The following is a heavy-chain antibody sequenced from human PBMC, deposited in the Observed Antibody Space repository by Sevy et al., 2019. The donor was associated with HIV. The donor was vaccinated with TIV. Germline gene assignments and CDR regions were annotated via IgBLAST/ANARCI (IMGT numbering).Heavy chain of an antibody. J-gene: IGHJ5*02. Sequence: GGSLRLSCAASGFTFSSYAMHWVRQAPGKGLEWVAVISYDGSNKYYADSVKGRFTISRDNSKNTLYLQMNSLRAEDTAAYYCARGAPMIVVVIENWFDPWGQGTLVTVSS. CDR3: ARGAPMIVVVIENWFDP. V-gene: IGHV3-30-3*01. D-gene: IGHD3-22*01. CDR1: GFTFSSYA. CDR2: ISYDGSNK.